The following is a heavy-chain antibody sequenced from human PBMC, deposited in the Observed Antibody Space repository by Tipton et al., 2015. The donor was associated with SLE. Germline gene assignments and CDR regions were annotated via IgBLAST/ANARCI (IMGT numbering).Heavy chain of an antibody. D-gene: IGHD6-19*01. CDR3: AKARYSSGWLVDY. J-gene: IGHJ4*02. CDR2: ISGSGGST. Sequence: SLRLSCVASGFTFSSYAMSWVRQAPGKGLEWVSAISGSGGSTYYADSVKGRFTISRDNSKNTLYLHMSSLRVEDTAVYYCAKARYSSGWLVDYWGQGTLVTVSS. CDR1: GFTFSSYA. V-gene: IGHV3-23*01.